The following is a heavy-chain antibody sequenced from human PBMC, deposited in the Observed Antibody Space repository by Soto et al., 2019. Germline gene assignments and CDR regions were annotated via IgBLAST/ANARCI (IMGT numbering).Heavy chain of an antibody. J-gene: IGHJ5*01. Sequence: QEQLLQSGAEVRRPGASVTVSCKASGYNFINFDISWVRQAAGQGLEWMGWMRPRTGMTKTTYLPDSQHRLSMTWATSLTTAYLEVRALTSDDTAVYFCARGGTAGYDFWSNPRGDWLASWGQGTLVTVSS. CDR3: ARGGTAGYDFWSNPRGDWLAS. V-gene: IGHV1-8*01. CDR1: GYNFINFD. D-gene: IGHD3-3*01. CDR2: MRPRTGMTKT.